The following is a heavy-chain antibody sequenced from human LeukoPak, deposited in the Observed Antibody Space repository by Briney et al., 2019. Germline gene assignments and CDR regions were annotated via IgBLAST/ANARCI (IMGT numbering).Heavy chain of an antibody. CDR2: ISYDGSNK. J-gene: IGHJ6*04. CDR1: GFTFSSYG. D-gene: IGHD3-10*01. CDR3: AKDSSSMVRGVITNYYGMDV. Sequence: PGRSLRLSCAASGFTFSSYGMHWVRQAPGKGLEWVAVISYDGSNKYYADSVKGRFTISRDNSKNTLYLQMNSLGAEDTAVYYCAKDSSSMVRGVITNYYGMDVWGKGTTVTVSS. V-gene: IGHV3-30*18.